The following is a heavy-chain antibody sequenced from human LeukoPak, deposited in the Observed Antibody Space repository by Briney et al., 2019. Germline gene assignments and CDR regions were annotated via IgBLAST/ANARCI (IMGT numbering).Heavy chain of an antibody. V-gene: IGHV3-7*01. CDR3: ARNSGGNPFDY. Sequence: GGSLRLSCAASGFTFSSYWLSWVRQAPGKGLEWVASIEQDGSQKYYVDSVRGRFTISRDNAKNSVYLQTNSLRVEDTAVYYCARNSGGNPFDYWGQGTLVTVSS. J-gene: IGHJ4*02. CDR2: IEQDGSQK. D-gene: IGHD1-26*01. CDR1: GFTFSSYW.